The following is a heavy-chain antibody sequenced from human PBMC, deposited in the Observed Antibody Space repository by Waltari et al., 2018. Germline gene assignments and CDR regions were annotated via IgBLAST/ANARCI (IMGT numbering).Heavy chain of an antibody. Sequence: VQLVQSGAEVQKPGATVQISCKASGYTFIDYFMHWVQQAPGKGREWVGRIDPEDGETVYAEKFQGRVTITADTSTDTSYLELSSLRSDDTAVYYCAPLPGGSGQTFDYWGQGTLLTVSS. D-gene: IGHD3-10*01. V-gene: IGHV1-69-2*01. CDR3: APLPGGSGQTFDY. J-gene: IGHJ4*02. CDR1: GYTFIDYF. CDR2: IDPEDGET.